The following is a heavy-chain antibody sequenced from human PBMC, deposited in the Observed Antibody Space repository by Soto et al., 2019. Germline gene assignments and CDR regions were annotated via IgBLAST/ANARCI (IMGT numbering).Heavy chain of an antibody. V-gene: IGHV4-39*01. Sequence: PGKGLEWIGSIYYSGSTYYNPSLKSRVTISVDTSKNQFSLKLSSVTAADTAVYXXXXXXXGXXEYYYYGMDVWGQGTTVTVSS. CDR3: XXXXXGXXEYYYYGMDV. CDR2: IYYSGST. J-gene: IGHJ6*02.